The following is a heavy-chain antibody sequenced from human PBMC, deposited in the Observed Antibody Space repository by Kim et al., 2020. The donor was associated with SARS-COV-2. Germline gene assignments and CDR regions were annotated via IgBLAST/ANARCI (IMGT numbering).Heavy chain of an antibody. Sequence: GGSLRLSCAASGSTFNTYGMHWVRQAPGKGLEWVAVISYDGSNKYYADSVKGRFTISRDNSKNTLYLQMNSLRIEDTAVYYCAKSFSGSYFGYDYWGQGTLVTVSS. D-gene: IGHD1-26*01. J-gene: IGHJ4*02. V-gene: IGHV3-30*18. CDR3: AKSFSGSYFGYDY. CDR2: ISYDGSNK. CDR1: GSTFNTYG.